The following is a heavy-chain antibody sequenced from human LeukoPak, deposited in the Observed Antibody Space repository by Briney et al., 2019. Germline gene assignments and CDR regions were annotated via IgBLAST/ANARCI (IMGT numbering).Heavy chain of an antibody. V-gene: IGHV3-48*03. CDR2: ISSSGSTI. J-gene: IGHJ6*03. CDR1: GFTFSSYE. Sequence: GGSLRLSCAASGFTFSSYEMNWVRQAPGKGLEWVSYISSSGSTIYYADSVKGRFTISRDNAKNSLYLQMNSLRAEDTAVYYCARDFITAANSMDVWGKGTTVTASS. CDR3: ARDFITAANSMDV. D-gene: IGHD2-2*01.